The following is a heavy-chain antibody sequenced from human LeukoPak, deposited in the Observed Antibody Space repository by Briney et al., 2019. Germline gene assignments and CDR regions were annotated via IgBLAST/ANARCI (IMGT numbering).Heavy chain of an antibody. V-gene: IGHV3-23*01. Sequence: GGSLRLSCAASGFTFSSYAMSWVRQAPGKGLEWVSAISGSGGSTYYADSVKGRFTISRDNSKNTLYLQMNSLRAEDTAVYYCAKEAQDCSGRGCYSSYFDFWGQGSLVTVSS. CDR1: GFTFSSYA. CDR2: ISGSGGST. CDR3: AKEAQDCSGRGCYSSYFDF. D-gene: IGHD2-15*01. J-gene: IGHJ4*02.